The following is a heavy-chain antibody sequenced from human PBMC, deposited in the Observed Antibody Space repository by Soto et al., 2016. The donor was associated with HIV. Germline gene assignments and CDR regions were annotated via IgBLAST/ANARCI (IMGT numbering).Heavy chain of an antibody. J-gene: IGHJ4*02. CDR3: ASNSRGYTYGDFGY. CDR2: IYSGGST. Sequence: EVQLVESGGGLVQPGGSLRLSCAASGFTVNSNYITWVRQAPGKGLEWVSVIYSGGSTYYADSVKGRFTISRDNSKNTLYLQMNSLRVEDTAVYYCASNSRGYTYGDFGYWGQGTLVTVSS. V-gene: IGHV3-66*01. CDR1: GFTVNSNY. D-gene: IGHD5-18*01.